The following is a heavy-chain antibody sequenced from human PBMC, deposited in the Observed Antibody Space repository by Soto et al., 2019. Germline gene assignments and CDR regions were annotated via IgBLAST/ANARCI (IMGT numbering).Heavy chain of an antibody. D-gene: IGHD3-9*01. Sequence: GGSLRLSCAASGFTFSSYAMSWVRQAPGKGLEWVSSFSGSGDNTDYADSVKGRFTISRDNSKNTLYMQMNSLRAEDTALYYCAKDRYDILTGYPIQYGMDVWGQGTTVTVSS. V-gene: IGHV3-23*01. J-gene: IGHJ6*02. CDR1: GFTFSSYA. CDR2: FSGSGDNT. CDR3: AKDRYDILTGYPIQYGMDV.